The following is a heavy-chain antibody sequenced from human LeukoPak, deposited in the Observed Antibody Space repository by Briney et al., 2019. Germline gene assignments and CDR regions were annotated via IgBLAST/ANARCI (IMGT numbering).Heavy chain of an antibody. CDR2: IIPIFGTA. J-gene: IGHJ3*02. D-gene: IGHD6-19*01. CDR3: ASQSPSDSSGWYGGAFDI. CDR1: GGTFSSYA. V-gene: IGHV1-69*13. Sequence: ASVKVSCKASGGTFSSYAISWVRQAPGQGLGWMGGIIPIFGTANYAQKFQGRVTITADESTSTAYMELSSLRSEDTAVYYCASQSPSDSSGWYGGAFDIWGQGTMVTVSS.